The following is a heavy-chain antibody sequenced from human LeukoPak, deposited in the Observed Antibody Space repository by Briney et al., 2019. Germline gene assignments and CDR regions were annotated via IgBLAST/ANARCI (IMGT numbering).Heavy chain of an antibody. J-gene: IGHJ6*02. Sequence: KPSETLSLTCAVYGGSFSGYYWSWIRQPPGKGLEWIGEINHSGSINYNPSLKSRVTISVDTSKNQFSLKLSSVTAADTAVYYCARGTHYSNRIINYYYYGMDVWGQGATVTVSS. CDR2: INHSGSI. CDR3: ARGTHYSNRIINYYYYGMDV. D-gene: IGHD4-11*01. V-gene: IGHV4-34*01. CDR1: GGSFSGYY.